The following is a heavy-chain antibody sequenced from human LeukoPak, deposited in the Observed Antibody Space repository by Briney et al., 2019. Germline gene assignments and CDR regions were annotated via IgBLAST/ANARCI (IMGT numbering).Heavy chain of an antibody. J-gene: IGHJ6*03. CDR2: IRYDGSNK. V-gene: IGHV3-30*02. Sequence: GGSLRLSCAASGFTFSSYAMTWVRQAPGKGLQWVAFIRYDGSNKYYADSVKGRFTISRDNSKNTLYLQMNSLRAEDTAVYYCAKDSNQLPQSAGYYYYYMDVWGKGTTVTVSS. D-gene: IGHD2-2*01. CDR1: GFTFSSYA. CDR3: AKDSNQLPQSAGYYYYYMDV.